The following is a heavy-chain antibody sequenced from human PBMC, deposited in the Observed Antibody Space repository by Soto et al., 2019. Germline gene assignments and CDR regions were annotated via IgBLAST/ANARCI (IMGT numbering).Heavy chain of an antibody. CDR2: IYYSGST. D-gene: IGHD6-19*01. CDR1: GGSISSYY. J-gene: IGHJ4*02. Sequence: QVQLQESGPGLVKPSETLSLTCTVSGGSISSYYWSWSLQPPGKGLEWIGYIYYSGSTNYNPSLKSRVTISVDTSKNQFSLKLSSVTAADTAVYYCALSIAVAGTINFDYWGQGTLVTVSS. CDR3: ALSIAVAGTINFDY. V-gene: IGHV4-59*01.